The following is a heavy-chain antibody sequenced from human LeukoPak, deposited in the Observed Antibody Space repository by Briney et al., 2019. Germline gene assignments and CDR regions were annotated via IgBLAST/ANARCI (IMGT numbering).Heavy chain of an antibody. Sequence: GGSLRLSCAVSGVTFSSYSMNWVRQAPGRGLEWVSAISGSGGSTYYADSVKGRFTISRDNSKNTLYLQMNSLRAEDTAVYYCAKDGDYYDSSGYAYWGQGTLVTVSS. CDR2: ISGSGGST. D-gene: IGHD3-22*01. CDR1: GVTFSSYS. V-gene: IGHV3-23*01. CDR3: AKDGDYYDSSGYAY. J-gene: IGHJ4*02.